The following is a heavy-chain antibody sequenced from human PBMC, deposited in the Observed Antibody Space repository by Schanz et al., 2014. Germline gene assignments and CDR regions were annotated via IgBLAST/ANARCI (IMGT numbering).Heavy chain of an antibody. V-gene: IGHV3-33*08. CDR2: MWNDGIKT. CDR3: ARDQYYFGSGNPFDI. CDR1: GFTFSDHY. J-gene: IGHJ3*02. Sequence: QVQLVESGGGLVKPGGSLRLSCAASGFTFSDHYMDWVRQAPGKGLEWVAVMWNDGIKTHYADSGKGRFTISRDTSKNTLYLLLNSLRAEDTAVYYCARDQYYFGSGNPFDIWGQGTMVTVSS. D-gene: IGHD3-10*01.